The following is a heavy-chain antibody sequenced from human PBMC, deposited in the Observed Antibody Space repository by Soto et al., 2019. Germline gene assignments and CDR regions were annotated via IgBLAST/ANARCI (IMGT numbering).Heavy chain of an antibody. CDR2: ISWNSGSI. V-gene: IGHV3-9*01. CDR3: AKDLTPGAVAGTPYFDY. CDR1: GFTFDDYA. Sequence: GGSLRLSCAASGFTFDDYAMHWVRQAPGKGLEWVSGISWNSGSIGYADSVKGRFTISRDNAKNSLYLQMNSLRAEDTALYYCAKDLTPGAVAGTPYFDYWGQGTLVTVSS. J-gene: IGHJ4*02. D-gene: IGHD6-19*01.